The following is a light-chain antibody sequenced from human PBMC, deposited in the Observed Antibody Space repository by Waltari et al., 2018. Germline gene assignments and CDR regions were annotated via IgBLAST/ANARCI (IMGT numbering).Light chain of an antibody. CDR3: MQALQTPIT. CDR1: QSLLHSNGYNY. Sequence: DIVMTQSPLSLPVTPGEPASTSCRSSQSLLHSNGYNYFDGYLQKPGQSPQLLIYLGSNRASGVPDRFSGSGSGTDFTLKISRVEAEDVGVYYCMQALQTPITFGQGTRLEIK. V-gene: IGKV2-28*01. CDR2: LGS. J-gene: IGKJ5*01.